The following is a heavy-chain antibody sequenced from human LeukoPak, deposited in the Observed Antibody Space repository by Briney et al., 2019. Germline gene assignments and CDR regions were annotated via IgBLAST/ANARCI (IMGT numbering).Heavy chain of an antibody. CDR1: GFTFSSYA. CDR2: ISYDGSNK. J-gene: IGHJ4*02. D-gene: IGHD5-18*01. V-gene: IGHV3-30-3*01. Sequence: GRSLRLSCAASGFTFSSYAMHWVRQAPGKGLEWVAVISYDGSNKYYADSVKGRFTISRDNSKNTLYLQMNSLRAEDTAVYYCAKDLDTWIQHFDYWGQGTLVTVSS. CDR3: AKDLDTWIQHFDY.